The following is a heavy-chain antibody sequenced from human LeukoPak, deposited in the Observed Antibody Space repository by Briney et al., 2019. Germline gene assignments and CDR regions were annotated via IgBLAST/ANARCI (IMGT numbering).Heavy chain of an antibody. CDR3: ARDPYEDDSSGYGAFDI. CDR2: IKQDGSEK. D-gene: IGHD3-22*01. J-gene: IGHJ3*02. CDR1: GFTFSSYW. Sequence: PGGSLRLSCATSGFTFSSYWMSWAHQAPGKGLEWVANIKQDGSEKQYVDSVKGRFTISRDNAENSLYLQMNSLRAEDTAIYYCARDPYEDDSSGYGAFDIWGQGTMVTVSS. V-gene: IGHV3-7*01.